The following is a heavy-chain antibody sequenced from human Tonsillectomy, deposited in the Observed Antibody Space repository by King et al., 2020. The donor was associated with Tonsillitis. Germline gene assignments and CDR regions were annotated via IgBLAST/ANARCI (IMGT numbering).Heavy chain of an antibody. J-gene: IGHJ4*02. Sequence: QLVQSGAEVKRPGAPVKVSCKASGYMFSGHYIHWVRQAPGQGLEWMGWINPDNGGTIYAQHFQGRVTMTRDTSISTAYMELTSLRSDDTAVYYCARDRDGIVAVDFWGQGTLVTVSS. V-gene: IGHV1-2*02. CDR2: INPDNGGT. CDR1: GYMFSGHY. D-gene: IGHD6-25*01. CDR3: ARDRDGIVAVDF.